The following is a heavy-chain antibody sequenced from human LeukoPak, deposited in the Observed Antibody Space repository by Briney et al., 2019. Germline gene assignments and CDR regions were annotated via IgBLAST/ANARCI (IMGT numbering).Heavy chain of an antibody. CDR1: GGTFSSYA. D-gene: IGHD3-22*01. J-gene: IGHJ4*02. CDR3: ARATDYYDSSGYWGVYYFDY. V-gene: IGHV1-69*13. CDR2: IIPIFGTA. Sequence: ASVKVSCKASGGTFSSYAISWVRQAPGQGLEWMGGIIPIFGTANYAQKFQGRVTITADESTSTAYMELSSLRSEDTAVYYCARATDYYDSSGYWGVYYFDYWGQGTLVTASS.